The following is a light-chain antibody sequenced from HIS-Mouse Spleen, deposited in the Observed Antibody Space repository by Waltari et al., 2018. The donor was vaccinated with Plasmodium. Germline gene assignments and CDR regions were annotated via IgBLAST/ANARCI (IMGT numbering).Light chain of an antibody. CDR2: TAS. CDR1: LGISSY. CDR3: QQYYSYSRT. J-gene: IGKJ1*01. Sequence: ICQTQSPSLLSASTGDSITISCRLSLGISSYLAWYQQKPGKAPQLLIYTASTLESGVPSRFSGSGSGTEFTLTISCLQSDDFATYYCQQYYSYSRTFGQGTKVEIK. V-gene: IGKV1D-8*02.